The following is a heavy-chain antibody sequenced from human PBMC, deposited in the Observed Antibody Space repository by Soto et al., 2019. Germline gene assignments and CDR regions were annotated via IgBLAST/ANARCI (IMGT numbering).Heavy chain of an antibody. V-gene: IGHV3-30*18. J-gene: IGHJ6*02. CDR2: ISYDGSNK. CDR3: AKDSTVISIAAAVTYYYYGMDV. Sequence: PGGSLILSCSASGFTFSSYGMHWVRKAPGKGLEWVAVISYDGSNKYYADSVKGRFTISRDNSKNTLYLQMNSLRAEDTAVYYCAKDSTVISIAAAVTYYYYGMDVWGQGTTVTVSS. D-gene: IGHD6-13*01. CDR1: GFTFSSYG.